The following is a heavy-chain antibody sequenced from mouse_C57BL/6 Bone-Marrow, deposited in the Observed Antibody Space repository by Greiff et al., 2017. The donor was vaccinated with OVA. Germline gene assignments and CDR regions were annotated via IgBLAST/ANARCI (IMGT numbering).Heavy chain of an antibody. J-gene: IGHJ1*03. CDR3: ARESKWYFDV. CDR2: INPSSGYT. CDR1: GYTFTSYT. Sequence: VQGVESGAELARPGASVKMSCKASGYTFTSYTMHWVNQRPGQGLEWIGYINPSSGYTKYNQKFKDKATLTADKSASTAYMQQSSLTAKDSAVYYCARESKWYFDVWGTGTTVTVSS. V-gene: IGHV1-4*01. D-gene: IGHD2-5*01.